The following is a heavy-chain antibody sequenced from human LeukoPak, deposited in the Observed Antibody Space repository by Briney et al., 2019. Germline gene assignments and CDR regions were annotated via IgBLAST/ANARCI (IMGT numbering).Heavy chain of an antibody. CDR2: INPNSGGT. J-gene: IGHJ5*02. CDR3: ARDFRAAMVSDWFDP. Sequence: ASVKVSCKASGYTFTSYYMHWVRHAPGQGLEWMGWINPNSGGTNYAQKFQGRVTMTRDTSISTAYMELSRLRSDDTAVYYCARDFRAAMVSDWFDPWGQGTLVTVSS. V-gene: IGHV1-2*02. CDR1: GYTFTSYY. D-gene: IGHD5-18*01.